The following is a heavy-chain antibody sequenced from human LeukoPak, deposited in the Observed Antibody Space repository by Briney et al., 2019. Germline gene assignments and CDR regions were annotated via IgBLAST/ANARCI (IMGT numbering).Heavy chain of an antibody. D-gene: IGHD5-12*01. CDR3: AREARSGYEGFWSDP. V-gene: IGHV4-39*07. J-gene: IGHJ5*02. CDR2: IYSSGNT. Sequence: SETLSLTCTVSGGSISSNTYYWGWIRQPPGKGLEWIGSIYSSGNTFYKASLKSRVTMSVDTSNNQFFLKLTSVTAADTTVYYCAREARSGYEGFWSDPWGQGTLVTVSS. CDR1: GGSISSNTYY.